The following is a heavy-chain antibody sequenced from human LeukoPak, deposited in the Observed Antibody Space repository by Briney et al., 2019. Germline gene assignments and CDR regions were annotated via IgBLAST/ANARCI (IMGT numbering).Heavy chain of an antibody. CDR1: GGSISSYH. CDR3: AREMGSGSEFDF. Sequence: KPSETMSLTCTVSGGSISSYHWNWIRQSPGKGLEWIGYIYDIGSTTYNPSLKSRVTISVDPSKNQFSLKLSSVTAADTAVYYCAREMGSGSEFDFWGQGTLVTVSS. J-gene: IGHJ4*02. CDR2: IYDIGST. V-gene: IGHV4-59*01. D-gene: IGHD6-19*01.